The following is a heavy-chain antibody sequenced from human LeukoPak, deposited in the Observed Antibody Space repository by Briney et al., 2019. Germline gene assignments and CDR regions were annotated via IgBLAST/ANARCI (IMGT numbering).Heavy chain of an antibody. J-gene: IGHJ4*02. CDR1: AFIFSNAW. D-gene: IGHD3-10*01. CDR2: IKNKTDGGTA. CDR3: TRWAFGSGSYYHD. Sequence: GGSLRLSCAASAFIFSNAWMSWVRQAPGKGVEWVGRIKNKTDGGTADYAAPVKGRFTISRDDSKNTLHLQMNSLKTEDTAVYYCTRWAFGSGSYYHDWGQGTLVTVSS. V-gene: IGHV3-15*01.